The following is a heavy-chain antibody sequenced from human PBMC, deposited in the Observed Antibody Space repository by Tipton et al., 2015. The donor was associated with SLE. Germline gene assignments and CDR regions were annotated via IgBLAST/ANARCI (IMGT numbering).Heavy chain of an antibody. CDR3: GATTYSDGDH. Sequence: LSLTCSVSIDSLRTYYWSWVRQPPGEGLEWIGNIYYHARTNYNPSLESRVTISVDMSKNQLSLKVTSVTTADTAVYHCGATTYSDGDHWGQGVLVTVSS. CDR1: IDSLRTYY. V-gene: IGHV4-59*03. D-gene: IGHD4-11*01. CDR2: IYYHART. J-gene: IGHJ4*02.